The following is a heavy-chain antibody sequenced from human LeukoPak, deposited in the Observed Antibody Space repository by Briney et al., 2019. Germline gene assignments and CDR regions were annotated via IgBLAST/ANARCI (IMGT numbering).Heavy chain of an antibody. V-gene: IGHV3-23*01. Sequence: PGGSLRLSCAASGFTFSSYAMSWVRQAPGKGLEWVSAISGSGGSTYYADSVKGRFTISRDNSKNTLYLQMNSLRAEDTAVYYCAKPRGPRVKFWGPFDYWGQGTLVTVSS. CDR2: ISGSGGST. J-gene: IGHJ4*02. D-gene: IGHD3-10*01. CDR1: GFTFSSYA. CDR3: AKPRGPRVKFWGPFDY.